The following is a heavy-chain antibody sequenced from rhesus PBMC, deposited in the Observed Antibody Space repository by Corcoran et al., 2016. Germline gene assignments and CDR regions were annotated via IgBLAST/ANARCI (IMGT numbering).Heavy chain of an antibody. J-gene: IGHJ4*01. Sequence: QVPLQASGPGLVKPSETLSFTCAVSCGSISGYYWNWIRQPPGKGLEWIGYIVGSRGRTYYNPSLKSRVTISTDTSKNQFSLKLSSVTAADTAVYYCARTWYSSWSFDYWGQGVLVTVSS. D-gene: IGHD6-13*01. CDR1: CGSISGYY. V-gene: IGHV4-165*02. CDR2: IVGSRGRT. CDR3: ARTWYSSWSFDY.